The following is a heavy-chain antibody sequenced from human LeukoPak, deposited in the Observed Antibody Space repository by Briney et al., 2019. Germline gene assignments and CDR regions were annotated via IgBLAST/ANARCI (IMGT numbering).Heavy chain of an antibody. D-gene: IGHD6-19*01. Sequence: GGSLRLSCAASGFTFSSYEMNWVRQAPGKGLEWVSYISSSGSTIYYADSARGRFTISRDNAKNSLYLQMNSLRAEDTAVYYCARVPLYSSGWYAEIDYWGQGTLVTVSS. CDR3: ARVPLYSSGWYAEIDY. V-gene: IGHV3-48*03. J-gene: IGHJ4*02. CDR1: GFTFSSYE. CDR2: ISSSGSTI.